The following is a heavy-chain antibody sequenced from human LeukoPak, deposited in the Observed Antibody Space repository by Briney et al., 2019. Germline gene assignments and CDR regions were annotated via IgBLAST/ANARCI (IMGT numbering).Heavy chain of an antibody. Sequence: SETLSLTCTVSGGSISSTSYYWGWIRQPPGKGLEWIGNVYYTGNTYFHPSLKSRVTMSVDTSKNLFSLKLNSVTAADTAVYYCARDIAPFDPWGQGTLVTVSS. CDR1: GGSISSTSYY. CDR2: VYYTGNT. J-gene: IGHJ5*02. V-gene: IGHV4-39*07. CDR3: ARDIAPFDP. D-gene: IGHD3-16*02.